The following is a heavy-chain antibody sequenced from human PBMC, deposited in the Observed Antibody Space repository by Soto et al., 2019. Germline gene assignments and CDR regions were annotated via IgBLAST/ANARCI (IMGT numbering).Heavy chain of an antibody. Sequence: QVQLVQSGAEVKNPGASVKVSCKASGYTFTRYGIGWARQAPGQGLEWMGWINTYNGNTNYAQNVQGRVTLTTDTXSRTADMEQRSLRSNDPAIYYCAMVDVDVTPSPQDVWGQGTTVIVSS. D-gene: IGHD2-2*03. V-gene: IGHV1-18*01. CDR3: AMVDVDVTPSPQDV. J-gene: IGHJ6*02. CDR1: GYTFTRYG. CDR2: INTYNGNT.